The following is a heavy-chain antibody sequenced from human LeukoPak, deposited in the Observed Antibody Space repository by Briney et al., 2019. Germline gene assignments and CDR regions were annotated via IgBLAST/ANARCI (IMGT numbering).Heavy chain of an antibody. Sequence: GGSLRLSCPASGFTFNNYRMSWVRQAPGKGLDWVSVLFTGGGRTLYADSVKGRFTISGDTSRPTLYLQMHALRAEDTAVYHCATECDYSPGHNFDLWGQGTLVTVSS. V-gene: IGHV3-23*01. D-gene: IGHD4-11*01. CDR1: GFTFNNYR. CDR2: LFTGGGRT. J-gene: IGHJ4*02. CDR3: ATECDYSPGHNFDL.